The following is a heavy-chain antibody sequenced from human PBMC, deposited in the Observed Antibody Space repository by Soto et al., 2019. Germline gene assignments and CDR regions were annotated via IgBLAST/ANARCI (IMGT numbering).Heavy chain of an antibody. V-gene: IGHV4-30-2*01. J-gene: IGHJ5*02. CDR2: IYHSGST. CDR3: ASPKIAFYNCCDP. D-gene: IGHD3-3*02. CDR1: GGSISSGGYS. Sequence: PSETLSLTCAVSGGSISSGGYSWSWIRQPPGKGLEWIGYIYHSGSTYYNPSLKSRVTISVDRSKNQFSLKLSSVTAADTAVYYCASPKIAFYNCCDPWGQGTLLPVSS.